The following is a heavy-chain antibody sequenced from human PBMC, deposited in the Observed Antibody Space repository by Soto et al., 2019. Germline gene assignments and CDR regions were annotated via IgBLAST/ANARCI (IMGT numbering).Heavy chain of an antibody. CDR3: ASPSSGDCSGGSCYSELRYYGMDV. CDR2: IIPIFGTA. J-gene: IGHJ6*02. V-gene: IGHV1-69*06. D-gene: IGHD2-15*01. CDR1: GGTFSSYA. Sequence: SVQVSCKASGGTFSSYAISWVRQAPGQGLEWMGGIIPIFGTANYAQKFQGRVTITADKFTSTAYMELSSLRSEDTAVYYCASPSSGDCSGGSCYSELRYYGMDVWGQGTTVTVSS.